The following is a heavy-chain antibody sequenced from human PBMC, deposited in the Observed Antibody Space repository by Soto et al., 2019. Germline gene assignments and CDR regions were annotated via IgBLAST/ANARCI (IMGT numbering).Heavy chain of an antibody. CDR1: VFTFSTYG. Sequence: GVSLRLSCAASVFTFSTYGMHWVRQAPGKGLEWVAGIRYDGSNRYYAGSVKGQFTISRDNSKNTLYMQMDSLRADDTAVYYCARDFTAGATYSGPSYYAMDVWGQGTTVTVSS. CDR2: IRYDGSNR. J-gene: IGHJ6*02. V-gene: IGHV3-33*01. CDR3: ARDFTAGATYSGPSYYAMDV. D-gene: IGHD1-26*01.